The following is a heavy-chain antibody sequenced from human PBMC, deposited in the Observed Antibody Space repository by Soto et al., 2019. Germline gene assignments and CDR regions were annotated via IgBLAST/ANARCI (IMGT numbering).Heavy chain of an antibody. CDR1: GFTFSSYA. V-gene: IGHV3-30-3*01. D-gene: IGHD2-21*01. CDR3: ARDLVGIRLDYYSGMDV. Sequence: QVQLVESGGGVVQPGRSLRLSCAASGFTFSSYAMHWVRQAPGKGLEWVAVISYDGSNKYYADSVKGPVTISRDNSKDTLYLQMNSLRDEDTAVYYCARDLVGIRLDYYSGMDVWGQGTTVTVSS. J-gene: IGHJ6*02. CDR2: ISYDGSNK.